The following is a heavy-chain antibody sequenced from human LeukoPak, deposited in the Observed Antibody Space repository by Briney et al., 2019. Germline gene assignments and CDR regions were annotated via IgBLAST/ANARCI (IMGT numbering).Heavy chain of an antibody. J-gene: IGHJ5*02. CDR1: GGSISSGSYY. V-gene: IGHV4-61*02. CDR2: IYTSGST. Sequence: SETLSLTCTVSGGSISSGSYYWSWIRQPAGKGLEWIGRIYTSGSTNYNPSLKSRVTISVDTSKNQFSLKLSSVTATDTAIYYCARPPGIAAAWFDPWGQGTLVTVSS. D-gene: IGHD6-13*01. CDR3: ARPPGIAAAWFDP.